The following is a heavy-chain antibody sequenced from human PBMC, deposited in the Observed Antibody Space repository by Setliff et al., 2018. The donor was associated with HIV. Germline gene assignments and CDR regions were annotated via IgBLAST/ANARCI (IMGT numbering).Heavy chain of an antibody. V-gene: IGHV1-69*05. D-gene: IGHD3-22*01. CDR1: GGTFSNYA. CDR3: ATIRAYYYDSSGQEYFQY. J-gene: IGHJ1*01. CDR2: IIPIFGTL. Sequence: SVKVSCKASGGTFSNYAINWVRQAPGQGLEWMGGIIPIFGTLNYAQKFQGRVTITTDASTSTAYMELSSLRSEDTAMYYCATIRAYYYDSSGQEYFQYWGHGALVTVS.